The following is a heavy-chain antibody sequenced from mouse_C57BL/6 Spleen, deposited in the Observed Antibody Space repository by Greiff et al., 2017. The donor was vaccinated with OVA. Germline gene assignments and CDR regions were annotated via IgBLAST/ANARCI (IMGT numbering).Heavy chain of an antibody. D-gene: IGHD2-4*01. V-gene: IGHV5-12*01. CDR3: AGGLRDYYAMDY. Sequence: EVQVVESGGGLVQPGGSLKLSCAASGFTFSDYYMYWVRQTPEKRLEWVAYISNGGGSTYYPDTVKGRFTISRDNAKNTLYLQMSRLKSEDTAMYYCAGGLRDYYAMDYWGQGTSVTVSS. CDR1: GFTFSDYY. CDR2: ISNGGGST. J-gene: IGHJ4*01.